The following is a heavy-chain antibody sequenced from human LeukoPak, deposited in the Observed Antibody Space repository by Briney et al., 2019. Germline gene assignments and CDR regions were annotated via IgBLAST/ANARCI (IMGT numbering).Heavy chain of an antibody. CDR1: GGSISSYY. J-gene: IGHJ5*02. CDR3: ARANLYNWFDP. Sequence: PSETLSLTCTVSGGSISSYYSSWIRQPPGKGLEWIGYIYYSGSTNYNPSLKSRVTISVDTSKNQFSLKLSSVTAADTAVYYCARANLYNWFDPWGQGTLVTVSS. V-gene: IGHV4-59*01. CDR2: IYYSGST.